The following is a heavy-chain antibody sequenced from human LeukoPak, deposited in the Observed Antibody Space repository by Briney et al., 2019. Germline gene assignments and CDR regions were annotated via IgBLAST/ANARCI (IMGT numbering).Heavy chain of an antibody. CDR3: TRMTTGHDY. CDR2: INHSGYT. D-gene: IGHD4-17*01. Sequence: SETLSLTCAVSGVSFNDYYWSWVRQTTGKGLEWIGEINHSGYTNDSPSLKSRVTLSIDTSRKQFSLNLRSVTAADTGIYYCTRMTTGHDYWGQGTLVTVSS. CDR1: GVSFNDYY. V-gene: IGHV4-34*01. J-gene: IGHJ4*02.